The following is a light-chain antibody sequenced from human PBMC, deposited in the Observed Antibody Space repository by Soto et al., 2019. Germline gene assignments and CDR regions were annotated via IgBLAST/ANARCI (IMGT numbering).Light chain of an antibody. J-gene: IGKJ1*01. V-gene: IGKV1-5*01. CDR2: GAS. CDR3: QHYNSYSWT. Sequence: DIQLTQSPSTLSASVGDRVTLTCRASQSISSWLAWYQQTKGKAPKLLIYGASSLETGVPSRFRGRGSGTECTLTISRLQTDDFETYYCQHYNSYSWTFGQGTKVDIK. CDR1: QSISSW.